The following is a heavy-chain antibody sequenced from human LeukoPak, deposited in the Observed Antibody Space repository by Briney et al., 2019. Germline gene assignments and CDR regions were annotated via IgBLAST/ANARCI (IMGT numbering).Heavy chain of an antibody. D-gene: IGHD2-2*01. CDR2: ISYDGSNK. CDR3: ARLPVPAAVYDY. V-gene: IGHV3-30*01. J-gene: IGHJ4*02. Sequence: PGGSLRLSCAASGFTFSSYAVHWVRQAPGRGLEWVAVISYDGSNKYYADSVKGRFTISRDNSKNTLYLQMNSLRAEDTAVYYCARLPVPAAVYDYWGQGTLVTVSS. CDR1: GFTFSSYA.